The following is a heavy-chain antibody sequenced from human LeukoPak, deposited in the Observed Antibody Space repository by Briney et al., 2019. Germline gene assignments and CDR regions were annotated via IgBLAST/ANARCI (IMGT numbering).Heavy chain of an antibody. CDR1: GFTFSSYA. CDR2: ISYDGSNK. V-gene: IGHV3-30-3*01. D-gene: IGHD3-22*01. CDR3: AREISITMIVVEDPGAFDI. J-gene: IGHJ3*02. Sequence: GGSLRLSCAASGFTFSSYAMHWVRQAPGKGLEWVAVISYDGSNKYYADSVKGRFTISRDNSKNTLYLQMNSLRAEDTAVYYCAREISITMIVVEDPGAFDIWGQGTKVTVSS.